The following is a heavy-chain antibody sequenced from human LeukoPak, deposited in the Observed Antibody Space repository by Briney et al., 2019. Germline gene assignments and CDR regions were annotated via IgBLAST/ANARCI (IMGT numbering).Heavy chain of an antibody. CDR2: INPNSGGT. V-gene: IGHV1-2*02. CDR3: ARTRIVVVIKAFDY. Sequence: ASAKVSCKASGYTFTSYYMHWVRQAPGQGLEWMGWINPNSGGTNYAQKFQGRVTMTRDTSISTAYMELSRLRSDDTAVYYCARTRIVVVIKAFDYWGQGTLVTVSS. CDR1: GYTFTSYY. D-gene: IGHD3-22*01. J-gene: IGHJ4*02.